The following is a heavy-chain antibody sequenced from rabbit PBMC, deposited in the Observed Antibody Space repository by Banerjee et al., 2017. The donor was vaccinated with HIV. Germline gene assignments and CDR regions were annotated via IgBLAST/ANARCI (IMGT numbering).Heavy chain of an antibody. J-gene: IGHJ6*01. CDR3: ARYVNGGYAGYGIDL. V-gene: IGHV1S45*01. CDR1: GIAFSTNYW. CDR2: NYAGGSGST. D-gene: IGHD7-1*01. Sequence: QEQLVESGGDLVKPGASLTLTCTASGIAFSTNYWICWVRQAPGKGLEWIACNYAGGSGSTYYASWAKGRFTISKTSSTTVTLQMTSLTAADTATYFCARYVNGGYAGYGIDLWGPGTLVTVS.